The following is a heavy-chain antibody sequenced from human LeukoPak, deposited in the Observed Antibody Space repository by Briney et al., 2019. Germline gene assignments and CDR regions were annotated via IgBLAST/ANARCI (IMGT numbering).Heavy chain of an antibody. D-gene: IGHD3-22*01. CDR1: GGSISSNGYY. Sequence: SETLSLTCTVSGGSISSNGYYWSWIRQQPGKGLEWIGYIYYSGSTYYHPSLTSRVTISVDTSKNHFSLKLSSVTAADTAVYYCARDGDSTGYYFAYWGQGTLVTVSS. CDR2: IYYSGST. V-gene: IGHV4-31*03. CDR3: ARDGDSTGYYFAY. J-gene: IGHJ4*02.